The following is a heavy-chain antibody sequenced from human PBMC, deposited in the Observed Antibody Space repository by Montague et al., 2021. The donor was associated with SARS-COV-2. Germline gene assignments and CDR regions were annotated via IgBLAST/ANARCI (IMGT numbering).Heavy chain of an antibody. Sequence: TLSLTCTVSGGSISSGSYYWSWIRRPAGKGLEWIGRIYTSGSTNYNPSLKSRVTMSVDTSKNQFSLKLSSVTAADTAVYYCARVPPYYYDSSGYYSGAFDIWGQGTMVTVPS. V-gene: IGHV4-61*02. D-gene: IGHD3-22*01. CDR1: GGSISSGSYY. CDR3: ARVPPYYYDSSGYYSGAFDI. CDR2: IYTSGST. J-gene: IGHJ3*02.